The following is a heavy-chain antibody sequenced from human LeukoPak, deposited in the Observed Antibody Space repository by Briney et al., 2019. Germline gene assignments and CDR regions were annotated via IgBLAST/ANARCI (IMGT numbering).Heavy chain of an antibody. CDR3: ARWLRGYNDWFDP. J-gene: IGHJ5*02. V-gene: IGHV1-18*01. D-gene: IGHD3-22*01. Sequence: ASVTVSCKASGYTFTSYGISWVRQAPGQGLEWMGWISAYNGNTNYAQKLQGRVTMTTDTSTSTAYMELRSLRSDDTALYYCARWLRGYNDWFDPWGQGTLVTVSS. CDR1: GYTFTSYG. CDR2: ISAYNGNT.